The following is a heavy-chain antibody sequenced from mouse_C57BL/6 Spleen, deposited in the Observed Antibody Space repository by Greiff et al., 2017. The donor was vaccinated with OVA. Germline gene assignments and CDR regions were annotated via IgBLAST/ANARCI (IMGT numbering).Heavy chain of an antibody. V-gene: IGHV1-22*01. CDR3: ARSYDDYDSFAY. Sequence: VQLKQSGPELVKPGASVKMSCKASGYTFTDYNMHWVKQSHGKSLEWIGYINPNNGGTSYNQKFKGKATLTVNKSSSTAYMELRSLTSEDSAVYYCARSYDDYDSFAYWGQGTLVTVSA. CDR2: INPNNGGT. CDR1: GYTFTDYN. J-gene: IGHJ3*01. D-gene: IGHD2-4*01.